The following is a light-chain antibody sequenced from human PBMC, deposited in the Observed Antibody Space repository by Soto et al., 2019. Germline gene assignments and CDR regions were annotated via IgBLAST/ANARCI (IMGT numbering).Light chain of an antibody. V-gene: IGKV3-15*01. J-gene: IGKJ1*01. Sequence: EIVMTQSPATLSMSPGERATLSCRASQSVSSNLAWYQQKPGQPPRLLIFGASTRATGIPARFSGSGSGTEFTLTLSSLQSEDFAVYYCQHYDNWPPWTFGQGTKVEIK. CDR3: QHYDNWPPWT. CDR1: QSVSSN. CDR2: GAS.